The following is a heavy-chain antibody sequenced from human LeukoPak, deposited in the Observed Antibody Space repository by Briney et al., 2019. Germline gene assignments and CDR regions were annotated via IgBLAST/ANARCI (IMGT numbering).Heavy chain of an antibody. CDR2: INGGNGDT. J-gene: IGHJ4*02. V-gene: IGHV1-3*01. D-gene: IGHD1-26*01. Sequence: ASVKVSCKASGYTFTSYAMHWVRQAPGQSLEWMGWINGGNGDTRYSENFHGRVTITRDAPAKTSYMELSRLGLEDTAVYYCARGWWDLGEIPFWGQGTLVTVSS. CDR3: ARGWWDLGEIPF. CDR1: GYTFTSYA.